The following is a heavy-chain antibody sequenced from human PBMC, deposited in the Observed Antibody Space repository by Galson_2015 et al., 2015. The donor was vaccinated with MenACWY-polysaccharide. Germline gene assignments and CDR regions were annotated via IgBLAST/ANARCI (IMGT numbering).Heavy chain of an antibody. CDR1: GYTFTSYA. CDR3: ARPYCSSSSCYIGTFDI. J-gene: IGHJ3*02. CDR2: INAGDGNT. D-gene: IGHD2-2*02. Sequence: SVKVSCKASGYTFTSYAVHWVRQAPGQSLEWMGWINAGDGNTKYSQKLQGRVTITRDTSASTTHMDLSSLRSEDTAVYYCARPYCSSSSCYIGTFDIWGQGTMVTVSS. V-gene: IGHV1-3*01.